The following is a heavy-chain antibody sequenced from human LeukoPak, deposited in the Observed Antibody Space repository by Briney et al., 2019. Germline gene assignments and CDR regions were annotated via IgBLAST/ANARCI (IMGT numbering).Heavy chain of an antibody. CDR3: ARRDIVVVPAAIFGAFDI. CDR1: GFTFDDYG. Sequence: GGSLRLSCAASGFTFDDYGMSWVRQAPGRGLEWVSGINWNGGSTGYADSVKGRFTISRDNAKNSLYLQMNSLRAEDTALYYCARRDIVVVPAAIFGAFDIWGQGTMVTVSS. D-gene: IGHD2-2*02. V-gene: IGHV3-20*04. CDR2: INWNGGST. J-gene: IGHJ3*02.